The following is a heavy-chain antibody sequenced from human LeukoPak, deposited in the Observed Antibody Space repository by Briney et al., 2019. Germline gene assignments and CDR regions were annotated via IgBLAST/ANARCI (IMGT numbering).Heavy chain of an antibody. CDR3: ARMDIAVAGFFDY. J-gene: IGHJ4*02. CDR2: ISYDGSNK. Sequence: PGRSLRLSCAASGFTFSSYAMHWVRQAPGKGLEWVAVISYDGSNKYYADSVKGRFTISRDNSKNTLYLQMNSLRAEDTAVYYCARMDIAVAGFFDYWGQGTLVTVSS. V-gene: IGHV3-30-3*01. D-gene: IGHD6-19*01. CDR1: GFTFSSYA.